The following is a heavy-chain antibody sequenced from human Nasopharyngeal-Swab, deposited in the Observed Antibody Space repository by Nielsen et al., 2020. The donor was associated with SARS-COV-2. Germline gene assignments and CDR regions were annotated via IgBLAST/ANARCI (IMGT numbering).Heavy chain of an antibody. V-gene: IGHV3-23*01. CDR3: AKAPRGITMSYFQH. CDR1: GFTFSSYA. J-gene: IGHJ1*01. D-gene: IGHD3-10*02. CDR2: ISGSGGST. Sequence: GGSLRLSCAASGFTFSSYAMSWVRQAPGKGLEWVSAISGSGGSTYYADSVKGRFTISRDNSKNTLYLQMNSLRAADTAVYYCAKAPRGITMSYFQHWGQGTLVTVSS.